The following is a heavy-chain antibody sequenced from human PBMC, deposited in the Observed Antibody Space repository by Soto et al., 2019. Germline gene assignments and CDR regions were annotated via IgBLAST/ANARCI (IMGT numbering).Heavy chain of an antibody. V-gene: IGHV3-23*01. CDR3: AKSEKPVGIAAEVDY. D-gene: IGHD6-13*01. CDR2: ISGSGGST. J-gene: IGHJ4*02. Sequence: PGGSLRLSCAGSGFTFNNYAMTWVRQAPGKGPEWVSAISGSGGSTYYADSVKGRFTISRDNSKNTLYLQMNSLRAEDTAVYYCAKSEKPVGIAAEVDYWGQGTLVTVSS. CDR1: GFTFNNYA.